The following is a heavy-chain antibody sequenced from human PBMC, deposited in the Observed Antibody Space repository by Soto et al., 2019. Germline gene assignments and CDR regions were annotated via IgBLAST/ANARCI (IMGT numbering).Heavy chain of an antibody. CDR1: GFDFSTYA. J-gene: IGHJ6*02. Sequence: EVRLLEAGGGLVQPGGSLRLSCVAAGFDFSTYAMSWVRQAPGKGLEWVAVIGEGGVSRVYADAVKGRFTISRDNSKNTLYLQMTSLRVDDTATYYCARDSVNRLSSDIPGIDVRGQGTTVSVSS. V-gene: IGHV3-23*01. CDR3: ARDSVNRLSSDIPGIDV. CDR2: IGEGGVSR. D-gene: IGHD3-10*01.